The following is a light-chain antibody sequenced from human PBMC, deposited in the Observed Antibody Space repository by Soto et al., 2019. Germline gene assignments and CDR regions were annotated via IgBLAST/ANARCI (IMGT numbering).Light chain of an antibody. CDR3: GSWDSSLSAYV. CDR1: SSNIGGNS. Sequence: QSVMTQPPSVSAAPGQRVTISCSGSSSNIGGNSVSWYQQLPGTAPKLLIYDDDKRPSAIPDRFSGSKSGTSATLGITGFQTGDEADHYCGSWDSSLSAYVFGTGTKLTVL. V-gene: IGLV1-51*01. J-gene: IGLJ1*01. CDR2: DDD.